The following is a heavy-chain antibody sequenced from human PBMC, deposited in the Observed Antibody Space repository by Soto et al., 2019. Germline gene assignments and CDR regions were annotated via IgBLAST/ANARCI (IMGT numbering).Heavy chain of an antibody. CDR3: ARDRVGYSSSWYVDY. D-gene: IGHD6-13*01. CDR1: GFSFSSYG. CDR2: IGYDGSNK. J-gene: IGHJ4*02. V-gene: IGHV3-33*01. Sequence: QVQLVESGGGVVQPGRSLRLSCAASGFSFSSYGMHWVRQAPGKGLEGVAVIGYDGSNKYDADSVKGRFTISRDNSKNTRYLQMNTLIADDTAGYYCARDRVGYSSSWYVDYWGQGTMVTVSS.